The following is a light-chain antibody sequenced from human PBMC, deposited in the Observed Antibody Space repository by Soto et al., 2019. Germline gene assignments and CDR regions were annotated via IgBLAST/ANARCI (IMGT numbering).Light chain of an antibody. CDR3: ISYTDRQSYL. CDR2: AVS. J-gene: IGLJ1*01. V-gene: IGLV2-14*03. CDR1: SSDIGSYDH. Sequence: QSLLTQPASVSGSPGQSITISCSGTSSDIGSYDHVAWYQQFPGKSPKLIIYAVSDRPSGVSGRFSGSKSGISASLTISGLQTEDEADYYCISYTDRQSYLFGTGTKVTVL.